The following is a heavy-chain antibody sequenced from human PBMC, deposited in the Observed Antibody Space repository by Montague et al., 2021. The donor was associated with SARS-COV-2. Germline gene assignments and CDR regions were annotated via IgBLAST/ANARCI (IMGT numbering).Heavy chain of an antibody. CDR3: ARGFRGGPFDC. V-gene: IGHV3-20*03. CDR1: GFTFDDYG. D-gene: IGHD3-10*01. J-gene: IGHJ4*02. CDR2: ITRNGEIT. Sequence: SLRLSFSASGFTFDDYGMSWVRQVPGRGLEWVSGITRNGEITGYADSVKGRVTISRDNAKNSLSLQMNSLRVEDTALYYCARGFRGGPFDCWGQGTPVTVSS.